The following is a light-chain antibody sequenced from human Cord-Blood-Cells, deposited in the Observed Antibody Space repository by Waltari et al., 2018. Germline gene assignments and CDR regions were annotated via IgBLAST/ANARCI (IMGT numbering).Light chain of an antibody. CDR3: SLYTSSSTLV. CDR1: SSDVGGYNY. V-gene: IGLV2-14*01. CDR2: DVS. J-gene: IGLJ3*02. Sequence: QSALTRPASVSGSPGQSITISCTGTSSDVGGYNYVSWYQQHPGKAPKLMIYDVSNRPSGVSNRFSGSKSGNTASLTISGLQAEDEADYYCSLYTSSSTLVFGGGTKLTVL.